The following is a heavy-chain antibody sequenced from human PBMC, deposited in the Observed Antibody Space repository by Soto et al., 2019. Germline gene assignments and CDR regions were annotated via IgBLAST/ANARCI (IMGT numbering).Heavy chain of an antibody. D-gene: IGHD5-12*01. V-gene: IGHV1-18*01. Sequence: QVQLVQSGGEVKKPGASVKVSFKASGYTFTIHGINWVRQAPGQGLEWMGWISPDNGNTNYAQKLQGRVTMTTDTSTSTAYMELRSLRSDDTAVYYCARALGYSGYAGMDVWGQGTTVTVSS. CDR2: ISPDNGNT. CDR1: GYTFTIHG. J-gene: IGHJ6*02. CDR3: ARALGYSGYAGMDV.